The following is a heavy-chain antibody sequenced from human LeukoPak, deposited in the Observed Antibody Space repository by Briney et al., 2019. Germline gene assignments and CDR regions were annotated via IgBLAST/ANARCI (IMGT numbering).Heavy chain of an antibody. CDR1: GGSISSSSYY. V-gene: IGHV4-39*07. CDR3: ARDQPLGSLLRYFDY. D-gene: IGHD3-9*01. CDR2: IYYSGST. Sequence: MPSETLSLTCTVSGGSISSSSYYWGWIRQPPGKGLEWIGSIYYSGSTYYNPSLKNRVTISVDTSKNQFSLKLSSVTAADTAVYYCARDQPLGSLLRYFDYWGQGTLVTVSS. J-gene: IGHJ4*02.